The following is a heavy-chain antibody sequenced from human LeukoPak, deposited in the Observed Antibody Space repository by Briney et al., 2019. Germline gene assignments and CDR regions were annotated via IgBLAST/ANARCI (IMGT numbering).Heavy chain of an antibody. CDR1: GFTFTSYW. D-gene: IGHD3-10*01. CDR2: IKEDGSEK. Sequence: GGSLRLSCAASGFTFTSYWMSWVRQAPGKGLEWVANIKEDGSEKYYVDSVKGRFTISRDNAKNTVSLQMNSLRAEDTAVYYCARIYLKLASASWGQGTLVTVSS. J-gene: IGHJ5*02. CDR3: ARIYLKLASAS. V-gene: IGHV3-7*01.